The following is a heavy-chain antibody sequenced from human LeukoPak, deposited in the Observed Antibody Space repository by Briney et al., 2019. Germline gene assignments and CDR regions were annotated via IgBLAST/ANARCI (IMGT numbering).Heavy chain of an antibody. D-gene: IGHD6-13*01. CDR1: GFTFSSYA. Sequence: GGSLRLSCAASGFTFSSYAMSWVRQAPGKGLEWVSAISGSGGSTYYADSVKGRFTISRDNSKNTLYLRMNSLRAEDTAVYYCAKGEYSSSLYYYYGMDVWGQGTTVTVSS. CDR3: AKGEYSSSLYYYYGMDV. CDR2: ISGSGGST. V-gene: IGHV3-23*01. J-gene: IGHJ6*02.